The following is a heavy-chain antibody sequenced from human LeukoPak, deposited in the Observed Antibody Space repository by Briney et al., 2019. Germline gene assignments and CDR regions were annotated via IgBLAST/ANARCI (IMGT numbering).Heavy chain of an antibody. D-gene: IGHD6-6*01. CDR2: INPNSGGT. CDR3: AKDIIGSSWRYFDY. Sequence: ASVKVSCKASGYTFTGYYMHWVRQAPGQGLEWMGWINPNSGGTNYAQKFQGRVTMTRDTSISTAYMELSRLRSDDTAVYYCAKDIIGSSWRYFDYWGQGTLVSVSS. V-gene: IGHV1-2*02. CDR1: GYTFTGYY. J-gene: IGHJ4*02.